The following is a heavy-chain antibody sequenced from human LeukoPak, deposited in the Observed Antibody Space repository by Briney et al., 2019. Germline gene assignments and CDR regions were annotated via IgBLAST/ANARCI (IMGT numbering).Heavy chain of an antibody. CDR3: EREGIIRFRDAFDI. CDR1: VFTFSSYT. Sequence: GGSLRLSCAASVFTFSSYTMNWVRQAPGKGLEWVSSISSSSSYTYYADSVKGRFTISRDNAKNSLYLQMNRLRAEDTAVYYCEREGIIRFRDAFDIWGQGTMITVSS. J-gene: IGHJ3*02. CDR2: ISSSSSYT. V-gene: IGHV3-21*01. D-gene: IGHD3-3*01.